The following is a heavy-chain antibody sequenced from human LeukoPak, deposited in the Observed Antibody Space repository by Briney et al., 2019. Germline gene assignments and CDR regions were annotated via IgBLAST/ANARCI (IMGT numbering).Heavy chain of an antibody. CDR2: IYPGDSDT. J-gene: IGHJ5*02. CDR1: GYSFTTYW. V-gene: IGHV5-51*01. CDR3: ARAGYSSGWYSNKGNWSDP. Sequence: GESLKISRKGSGYSFTTYWIGWVRQMPGKGLEWMGIIYPGDSDTRYSPSFQGQVTISADKSISTAYLQWSSLKASDTAMYYCARAGYSSGWYSNKGNWSDPWGQGTLVTVSS. D-gene: IGHD6-19*01.